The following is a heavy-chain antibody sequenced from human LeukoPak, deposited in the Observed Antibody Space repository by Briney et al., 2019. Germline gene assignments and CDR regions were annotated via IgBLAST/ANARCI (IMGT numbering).Heavy chain of an antibody. CDR1: GFTFSSYE. D-gene: IGHD3-9*01. CDR2: ISSSGSTI. V-gene: IGHV3-48*03. J-gene: IGHJ6*04. CDR3: ARDPVRYFDWLHGDYGMDV. Sequence: GGSLRLSCKASGFTFSSYEMNWVRQAPGKGLEWFSYISSSGSTIYYADSVKGRFTISRDNAKNSLYLQMNSLRAEDTAVYYCARDPVRYFDWLHGDYGMDVWGKGTTVTVSS.